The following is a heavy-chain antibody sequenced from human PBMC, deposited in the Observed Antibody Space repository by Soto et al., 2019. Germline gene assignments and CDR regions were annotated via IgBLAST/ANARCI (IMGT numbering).Heavy chain of an antibody. V-gene: IGHV1-8*01. D-gene: IGHD3-3*01. CDR3: ARSRYDFWSGKYYFDY. J-gene: IGHJ4*02. CDR2: MNPNSGNT. Sequence: QVQLVQSGAEVKKPGASVKVSCKASGYTFTSYDINWVRQATGQGLEWMGWMNPNSGNTGYAQKFQGRVTMTSNTPTSTANMELSSLRSEDTAVYYCARSRYDFWSGKYYFDYWGQGTLVTVSS. CDR1: GYTFTSYD.